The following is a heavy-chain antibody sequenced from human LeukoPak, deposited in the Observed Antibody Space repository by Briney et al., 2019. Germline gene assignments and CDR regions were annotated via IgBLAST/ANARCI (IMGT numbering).Heavy chain of an antibody. CDR2: ISWNSGSI. V-gene: IGHV3-9*01. D-gene: IGHD3-22*01. J-gene: IGHJ4*02. CDR3: AKDKRDYDSSGLDY. Sequence: GGSLRLSCAASGFTFDDYAMHWVRHAPGKGLEWVSGISWNSGSIGYADSVKGRFTISRDNAKNSLYLQMNSLRAEDTALYYCAKDKRDYDSSGLDYWGQGTLVTVSS. CDR1: GFTFDDYA.